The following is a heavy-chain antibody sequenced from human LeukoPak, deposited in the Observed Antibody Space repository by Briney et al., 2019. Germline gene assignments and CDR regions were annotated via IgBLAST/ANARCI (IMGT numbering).Heavy chain of an antibody. V-gene: IGHV4-59*01. Sequence: PSETLSLTCTVSGGSISSYYWSWIRQPPGKGLEWIGYIYYSGSTNYNPSLKSRVTISVDTSKNQFSLKLNSVIAADTAVYYCAKDKHWNVCDYWGRGTQVTVSS. D-gene: IGHD1-1*01. CDR3: AKDKHWNVCDY. J-gene: IGHJ4*02. CDR1: GGSISSYY. CDR2: IYYSGST.